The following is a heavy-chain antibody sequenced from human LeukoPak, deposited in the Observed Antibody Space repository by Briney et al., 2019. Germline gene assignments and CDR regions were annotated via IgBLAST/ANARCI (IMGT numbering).Heavy chain of an antibody. CDR3: ARQDHPCRREPQWYFDL. J-gene: IGHJ2*01. D-gene: IGHD1-26*01. CDR2: IDPGDSDT. Sequence: ESLKTSCNVSGYSFTSYCIGWVRQMPGKGLGWMGIIDPGDSDTTYSPSFQGQVTISAHKSISTTYLLWSSLESSDTAMYYCARQDHPCRREPQWYFDLWGSGTLVTVSS. V-gene: IGHV5-51*01. CDR1: GYSFTSYC.